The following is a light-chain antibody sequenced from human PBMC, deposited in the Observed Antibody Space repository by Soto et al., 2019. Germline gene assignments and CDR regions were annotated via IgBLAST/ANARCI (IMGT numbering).Light chain of an antibody. CDR1: SSNIGAHYD. J-gene: IGLJ1*01. CDR3: QSFDSTLSAYV. Sequence: QSVLTQPPSVSGAPGQRVTISCTGSSSNIGAHYDVHWYQQLPGTAPKLLIYGNSNRPSGVPDRFSGYRSGTSASLAITGLQAEDEAEYYCQSFDSTLSAYVFGTGTKVTVL. CDR2: GNS. V-gene: IGLV1-40*01.